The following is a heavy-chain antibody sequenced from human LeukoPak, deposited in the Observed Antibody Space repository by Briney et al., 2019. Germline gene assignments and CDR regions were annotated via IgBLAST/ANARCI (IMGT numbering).Heavy chain of an antibody. Sequence: PSETLSLTCSVSGGSISGTTHNWGWIRQPPGRGLEWIATIYYSESTKKSPSLKSRDTISLDTSRNQFSLKLSSVTAADTGVYYCARQGSSSWYGWYFDLWGRGSLVTVSS. V-gene: IGHV4-39*01. D-gene: IGHD6-13*01. CDR3: ARQGSSSWYGWYFDL. CDR1: GGSISGTTHN. CDR2: IYYSEST. J-gene: IGHJ2*01.